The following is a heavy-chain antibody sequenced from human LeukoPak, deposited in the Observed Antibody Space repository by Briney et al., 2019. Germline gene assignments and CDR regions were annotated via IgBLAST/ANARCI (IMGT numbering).Heavy chain of an antibody. CDR2: ISYDGSNK. D-gene: IGHD5-12*01. Sequence: GRSLRLSCVASRFNFNTYGMHWVRQAPGEGLEWVAAISYDGSNKKYGDSVKGRFTISSDNSKNTLYLQMNSLRPEDTAVYYCARQSSVARSGLDSWGQGTLVTVSS. V-gene: IGHV3-30*19. J-gene: IGHJ4*02. CDR1: RFNFNTYG. CDR3: ARQSSVARSGLDS.